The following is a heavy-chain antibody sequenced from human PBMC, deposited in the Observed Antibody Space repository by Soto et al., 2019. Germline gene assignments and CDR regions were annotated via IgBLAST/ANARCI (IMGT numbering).Heavy chain of an antibody. V-gene: IGHV3-23*01. Sequence: GGSLRLSCAASGFTFSTYAMTWVRQAPGKGLEWVSAISGSGGSTYDADSVKGRFIISRDNSKNTLYLQMNSLRAEDTAVYYCAKFGIAVAGHYCDYWGQGTLVTVSS. J-gene: IGHJ4*02. CDR1: GFTFSTYA. CDR3: AKFGIAVAGHYCDY. D-gene: IGHD6-19*01. CDR2: ISGSGGST.